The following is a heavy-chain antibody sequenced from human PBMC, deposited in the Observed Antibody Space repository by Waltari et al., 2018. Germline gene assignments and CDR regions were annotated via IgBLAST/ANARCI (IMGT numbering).Heavy chain of an antibody. D-gene: IGHD2-2*02. CDR2: ISSSSEKI. V-gene: IGHV3-48*01. Sequence: EVQLVESGGGLVQPGGSLRLSCAASGFSFSTYDVHWVRQAPGKGLEWISYISSSSEKIYYADSVRGRFSISRDNAKNSMFLQMNSLRAEDTATYYCATDALSCSSTSCYSPLDFWGQGTLVVVSS. J-gene: IGHJ4*02. CDR1: GFSFSTYD. CDR3: ATDALSCSSTSCYSPLDF.